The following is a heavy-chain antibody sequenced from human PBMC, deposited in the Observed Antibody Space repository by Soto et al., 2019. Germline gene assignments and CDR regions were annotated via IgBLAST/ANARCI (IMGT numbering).Heavy chain of an antibody. Sequence: EVHLVESGGGLVQRGGSLRLSCAASGFTFRAYWMSWVRQAPGKGLEWVANIDQDGSGKYYVDSVRGRFTISRDNDHNSLYLQTNSLKDEDRSVYFCARRREGTGRTLDYWGQGTLVPVSS. CDR2: IDQDGSGK. J-gene: IGHJ4*02. CDR1: GFTFRAYW. V-gene: IGHV3-7*05. D-gene: IGHD1-1*01. CDR3: ARRREGTGRTLDY.